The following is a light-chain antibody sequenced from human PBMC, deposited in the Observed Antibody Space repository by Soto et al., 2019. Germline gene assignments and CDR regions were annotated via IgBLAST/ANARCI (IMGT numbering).Light chain of an antibody. CDR3: TSYTSWRWV. V-gene: IGLV2-14*01. J-gene: IGLJ3*02. CDR1: SSDFGGYKY. Sequence: QSALTQPASVSGSPGQSITISCTGTSSDFGGYKYVSWYQHHPGKAPKLMIYEVSNRPSGVSNRFSGSKSGNTASLTISGLQAEDEADYYCTSYTSWRWVFGGGTKVTVL. CDR2: EVS.